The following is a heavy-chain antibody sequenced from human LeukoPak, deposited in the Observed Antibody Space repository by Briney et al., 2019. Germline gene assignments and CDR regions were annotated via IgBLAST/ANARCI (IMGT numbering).Heavy chain of an antibody. V-gene: IGHV3-23*01. CDR1: GVRSSDYA. CDR2: ISGSDGST. J-gene: IGHJ4*02. Sequence: GRTLRLSCAPSGVRSSDYAMTWVRRAPGPGLKWVSTISGSDGSTDYADSVKGRFTISRDNSKSTLSLQMYSLTAEDTAVYYCATNPPGVFDYWGQGTLVSVSS. D-gene: IGHD3-10*01. CDR3: ATNPPGVFDY.